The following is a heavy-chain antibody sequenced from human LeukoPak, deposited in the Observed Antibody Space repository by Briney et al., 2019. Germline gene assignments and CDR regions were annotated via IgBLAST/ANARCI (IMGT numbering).Heavy chain of an antibody. V-gene: IGHV1-2*02. CDR3: ATDYYDSSGYLAPFDY. CDR2: INPNSGGR. Sequence: ASVKVSCKASGYTFTNYYMHWVRQAPGQGLEWMGWINPNSGGRNYAQKFQVRVTMTRDTSITTAYMELSSLRSDDTAVYYCATDYYDSSGYLAPFDYWGQGTLVTVS. CDR1: GYTFTNYY. D-gene: IGHD3-22*01. J-gene: IGHJ4*02.